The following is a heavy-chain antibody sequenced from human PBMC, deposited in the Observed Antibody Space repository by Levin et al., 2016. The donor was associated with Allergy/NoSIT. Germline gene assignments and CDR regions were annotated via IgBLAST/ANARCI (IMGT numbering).Heavy chain of an antibody. CDR3: ARVDSSNWGHYWSFDL. D-gene: IGHD6-13*01. V-gene: IGHV4-39*07. CDR2: IYYRGNT. Sequence: SETLSLTCTVSGGSINSNNYFWGWVRQPPGKGLEWIGTIYYRGNTYYNPSLKSRVTISMDTSKNQFSLRLSSVTAADTAVYYCARVDSSNWGHYWSFDLWGRGTLVTVSS. CDR1: GGSINSNNYF. J-gene: IGHJ2*01.